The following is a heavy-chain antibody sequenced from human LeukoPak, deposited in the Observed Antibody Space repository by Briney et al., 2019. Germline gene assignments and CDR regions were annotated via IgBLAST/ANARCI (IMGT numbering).Heavy chain of an antibody. Sequence: ASVKVSYKPSGYTFTGYYMHRVRQAPGQGLEWMGWINPNSGGTNYAQKFQGRVTMTGDTSISTAYMALSRLRSDDTAVYYCASDYDILTYYFDYWGQGTLVTVSS. D-gene: IGHD3-9*01. CDR1: GYTFTGYY. CDR3: ASDYDILTYYFDY. CDR2: INPNSGGT. V-gene: IGHV1-2*02. J-gene: IGHJ4*02.